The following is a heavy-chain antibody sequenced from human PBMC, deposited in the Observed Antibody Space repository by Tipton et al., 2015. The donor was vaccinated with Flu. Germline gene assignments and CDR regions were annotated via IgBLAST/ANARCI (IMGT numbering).Heavy chain of an antibody. V-gene: IGHV3-9*01. CDR3: AKSLFGSWPHDAFDI. Sequence: SLRLSCAASGFTFDDYAMHWVRQAPGKGLEWVSGISWNSGSIGYADSVKGRFTISRDNAKNSPYLQMDSLRAEDTALYYCAKSLFGSWPHDAFDIWGQGTMVTVSS. CDR1: GFTFDDYA. D-gene: IGHD6-13*01. CDR2: ISWNSGSI. J-gene: IGHJ3*02.